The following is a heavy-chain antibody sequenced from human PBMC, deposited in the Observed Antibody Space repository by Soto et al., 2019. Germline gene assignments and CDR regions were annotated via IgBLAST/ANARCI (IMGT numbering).Heavy chain of an antibody. CDR2: ISFDGNSQ. CDR1: GFTFSTYV. Sequence: QVQLVESGGGVVQPGRSLRLSCAASGFTFSTYVMHWVRQAPGKGLEWVAGISFDGNSQHYPDSVKGRFTISRDNSKNTLYEQMDTLRAEDTAVYYCATEDHSSGHAGTFQHWGQGTLVTVSS. D-gene: IGHD3-22*01. V-gene: IGHV3-30-3*01. J-gene: IGHJ1*01. CDR3: ATEDHSSGHAGTFQH.